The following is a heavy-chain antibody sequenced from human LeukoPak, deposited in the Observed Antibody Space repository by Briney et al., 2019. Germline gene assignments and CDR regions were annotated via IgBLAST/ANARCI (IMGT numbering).Heavy chain of an antibody. Sequence: GGSLRLSCAASGFTFSDYYMSWIRQAPGKGLEWVSYISSSGSTIYYADSVKGRFTISRDNAKNSLYLQMNSLRAEATAVYYCARVQQLVNYYMDVWGKGTTVTVSS. CDR2: ISSSGSTI. V-gene: IGHV3-11*04. CDR3: ARVQQLVNYYMDV. D-gene: IGHD6-13*01. J-gene: IGHJ6*03. CDR1: GFTFSDYY.